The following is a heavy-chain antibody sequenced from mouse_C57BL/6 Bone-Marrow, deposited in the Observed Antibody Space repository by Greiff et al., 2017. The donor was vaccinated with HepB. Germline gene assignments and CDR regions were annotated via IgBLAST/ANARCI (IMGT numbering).Heavy chain of an antibody. Sequence: QVQLQQPGAELVKPGASVKMSCKASGYTFTSYWITWVKQRPGQGLEWIGDIYPGSGSTNYNEKFKSKATLAVDTSSSTAYMQLSSLTSEDSAVYYCATIYYSLYYFDYWGQGTTLTVSS. CDR1: GYTFTSYW. CDR3: ATIYYSLYYFDY. CDR2: IYPGSGST. D-gene: IGHD1-1*01. J-gene: IGHJ2*01. V-gene: IGHV1-55*01.